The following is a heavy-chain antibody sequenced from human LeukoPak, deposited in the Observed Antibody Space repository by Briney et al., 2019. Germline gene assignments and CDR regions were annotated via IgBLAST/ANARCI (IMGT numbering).Heavy chain of an antibody. J-gene: IGHJ6*02. CDR2: IYYSGST. D-gene: IGHD3-10*01. CDR3: ARVYGSGLMDV. CDR1: GGSISSYY. Sequence: KPSETLSLTCTVSGGSISSYYWSWIRQPPGKGREWIGYIYYSGSTNYNPSLKSRVTISVDTSKNQFSLKLSSVTAADTAVYYCARVYGSGLMDVWGQGTTVTVSS. V-gene: IGHV4-59*01.